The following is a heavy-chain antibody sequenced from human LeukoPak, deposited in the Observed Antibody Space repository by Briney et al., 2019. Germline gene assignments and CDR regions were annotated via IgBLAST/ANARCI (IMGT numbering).Heavy chain of an antibody. CDR1: GYTFTSYG. CDR2: ISAYNGNT. CDR3: ARGSHVVVPAAVDY. Sequence: GASVKVSCKASGYTFTSYGLSWVRQAPGQGLEWMGWISAYNGNTNYAQKLQGRVTMTTDTSTSTAYMELRSLRPDDTAVYYCARGSHVVVPAAVDYWGQGTLVTVSS. V-gene: IGHV1-18*01. D-gene: IGHD2-2*01. J-gene: IGHJ4*02.